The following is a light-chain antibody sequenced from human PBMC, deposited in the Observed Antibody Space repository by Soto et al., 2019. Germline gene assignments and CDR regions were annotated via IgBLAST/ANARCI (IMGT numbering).Light chain of an antibody. CDR3: AAWDDSLNGLV. Sequence: QCVLNQPPSASGTPGQRVTISCSGSSSNIGSNTVNWYQQLPGTAPKLLIYSNNQRPSGVPDRFSGSKSGTSASLAISGLQSEDEADYYCAAWDDSLNGLVFGGGTKVTVL. J-gene: IGLJ2*01. CDR2: SNN. V-gene: IGLV1-44*01. CDR1: SSNIGSNT.